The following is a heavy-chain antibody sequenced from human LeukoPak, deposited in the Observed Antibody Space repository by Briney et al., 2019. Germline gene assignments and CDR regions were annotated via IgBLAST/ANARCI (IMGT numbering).Heavy chain of an antibody. D-gene: IGHD5-24*01. CDR1: GGSISSYY. CDR3: ARNEMATMTIDY. CDR2: INHSGST. Sequence: SETLSLTCTVSGGSISSYYWSWIRQPPGKGLEWIGEINHSGSTNYNPSLKSRATISVDTSKNQFSLKLSSVTAADTAVYYCARNEMATMTIDYWGQGTLVTVSS. J-gene: IGHJ4*02. V-gene: IGHV4-34*01.